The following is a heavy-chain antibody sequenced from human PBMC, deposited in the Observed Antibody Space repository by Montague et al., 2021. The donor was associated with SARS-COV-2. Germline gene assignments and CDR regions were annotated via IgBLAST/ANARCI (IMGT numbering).Heavy chain of an antibody. CDR2: INFGGGY. CDR3: ARGAPGY. V-gene: IGHV4-34*01. CDR1: AGSFSDYH. D-gene: IGHD1-1*01. Sequence: SETLSLTCAVYAGSFSDYHWPWIRQSPGGGLEWIGQINFGGGYKYNPSLRSRVTISIDTSKNQFSLKLTSVTAADTAVYYCARGAPGYWGQGTLVTVSS. J-gene: IGHJ4*02.